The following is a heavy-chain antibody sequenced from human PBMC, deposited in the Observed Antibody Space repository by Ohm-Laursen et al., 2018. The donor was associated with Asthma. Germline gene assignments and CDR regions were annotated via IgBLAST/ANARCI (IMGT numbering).Heavy chain of an antibody. CDR3: ARGGGIAVADYYYYGMDV. V-gene: IGHV1-69*10. CDR2: IIPIFGIA. CDR1: GGTFSSYA. Sequence: SVKVSCKASGGTFSSYAISWVRQAPGQGLEWMGGIIPIFGIANYAQKFQGRVTITADKSTSTAYMELSSLRSEDTAVYYCARGGGIAVADYYYYGMDVWGQGTTVTVSS. J-gene: IGHJ6*02. D-gene: IGHD6-19*01.